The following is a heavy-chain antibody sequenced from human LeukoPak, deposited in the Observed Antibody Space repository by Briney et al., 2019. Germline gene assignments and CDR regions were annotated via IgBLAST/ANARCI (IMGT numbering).Heavy chain of an antibody. V-gene: IGHV4-31*03. Sequence: SETLSLTCTVSGGSISSGGYYWSCIRQHPGKGLEWIGYIYYSGSTYYNPSLKSRVTISVDTSKNQFSLKLSSVTAADTAVYYCARDYYDSSGYYSPAFDYWGQGTLVTVSS. CDR3: ARDYYDSSGYYSPAFDY. J-gene: IGHJ4*02. CDR2: IYYSGST. D-gene: IGHD3-22*01. CDR1: GGSISSGGYY.